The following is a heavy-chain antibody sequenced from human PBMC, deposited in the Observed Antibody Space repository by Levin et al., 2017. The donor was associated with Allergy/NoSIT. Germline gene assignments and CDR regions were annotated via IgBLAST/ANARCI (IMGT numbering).Heavy chain of an antibody. CDR2: ISPNNGHT. J-gene: IGHJ3*02. Sequence: GASVKVSCKASGYTFRVYGIIWARQAPGEGLEWLGWISPNNGHTKVSHKVQGRVTMTTDASTTTAYLAIRSLTSDDTAVYYCARDLGTGWYDNAFEIWGQGTLVSVSS. CDR3: ARDLGTGWYDNAFEI. V-gene: IGHV1-18*01. CDR1: GYTFRVYG. D-gene: IGHD6-19*01.